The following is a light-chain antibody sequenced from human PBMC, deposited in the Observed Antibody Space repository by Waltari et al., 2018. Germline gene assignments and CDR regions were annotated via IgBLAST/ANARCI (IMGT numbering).Light chain of an antibody. CDR2: AAS. CDR1: QSSSDY. V-gene: IGKV1-39*01. Sequence: DIQMTQSPSSLSASVGDRVTIPCRASQSSSDYLNWYQQKPGKDPKLLIYAASTLQSGVPSRCSGSGSGTDFALTISSLQPEDFATYYCQQSYSFGQGTRLEIK. CDR3: QQSYS. J-gene: IGKJ5*01.